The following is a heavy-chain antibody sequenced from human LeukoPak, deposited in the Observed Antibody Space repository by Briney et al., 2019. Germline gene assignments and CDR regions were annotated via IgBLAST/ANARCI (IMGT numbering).Heavy chain of an antibody. CDR3: AELGITMIGGV. V-gene: IGHV3-21*01. D-gene: IGHD3-10*02. J-gene: IGHJ6*04. CDR2: ISSSSSYI. CDR1: GFTFSSYN. Sequence: GGSLRLSCAASGFTFSSYNMNWVRQAPGKGLEWVSFISSSSSYIYYADSVKGRFTISRDNAKNSLYLQMNSLRAEDTAVYYCAELGITMIGGVWGKGTTVAISS.